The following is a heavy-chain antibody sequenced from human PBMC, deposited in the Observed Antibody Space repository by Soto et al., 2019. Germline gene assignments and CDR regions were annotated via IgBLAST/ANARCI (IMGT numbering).Heavy chain of an antibody. D-gene: IGHD1-1*01. CDR3: AREVRTGTTPVAFDY. CDR1: GGTFSSYA. CDR2: IIPIFGTA. Sequence: SVKVSCKASGGTFSSYAISWVRQAPGQGLEWMGGIIPIFGTANYAQKFQGRVTITADESTSTAYMELSSLRSEDTAVYYCAREVRTGTTPVAFDYWGQGTLVTVSS. J-gene: IGHJ4*02. V-gene: IGHV1-69*13.